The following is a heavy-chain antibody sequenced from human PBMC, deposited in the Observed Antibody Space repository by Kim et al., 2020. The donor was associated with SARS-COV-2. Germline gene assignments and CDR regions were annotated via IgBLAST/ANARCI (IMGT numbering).Heavy chain of an antibody. V-gene: IGHV3-33*05. Sequence: GGSLRLSCAASGFTFSSYGMHWVRQAPGKGLEWVAVISYDGSNKYYADSVKGRFTISRDNSKNTLYLQMNSLRAEDTAVYYCARWAGKKEADYVWVSPPVRAPYYGIDVWGQGTTVTVSS. CDR2: ISYDGSNK. J-gene: IGHJ6*02. CDR3: ARWAGKKEADYVWVSPPVRAPYYGIDV. CDR1: GFTFSSYG. D-gene: IGHD3-16*01.